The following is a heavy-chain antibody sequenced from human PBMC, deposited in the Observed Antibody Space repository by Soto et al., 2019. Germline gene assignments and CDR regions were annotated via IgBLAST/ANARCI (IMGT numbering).Heavy chain of an antibody. Sequence: SETLSLTCAVSGYSISSGYYWGWIRQPPGKGLEWIGSIYHSGSTYYNPSLKSRVTISVGTSKNQFSLKLSSVTAADTAVYYCARDAYDILTGYYYYCYYGMDVWGQGTTLTVYS. D-gene: IGHD3-9*01. CDR3: ARDAYDILTGYYYYCYYGMDV. CDR1: GYSISSGYY. V-gene: IGHV4-38-2*01. J-gene: IGHJ6*02. CDR2: IYHSGST.